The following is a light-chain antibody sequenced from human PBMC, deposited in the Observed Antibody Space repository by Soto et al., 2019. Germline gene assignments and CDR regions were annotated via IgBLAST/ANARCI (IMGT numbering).Light chain of an antibody. CDR1: QSVSNSY. CDR3: QQYGTSPRT. CDR2: GAS. Sequence: EIVLTQSPATLSLSPGERASLSCRASQSVSNSYLAWYQQQPGQAPRLLIFGASNRATGIPDRFSGSGSGTDFTLTISILEPEDFAVYYCQQYGTSPRTFGQGTKLEIK. V-gene: IGKV3-20*01. J-gene: IGKJ2*01.